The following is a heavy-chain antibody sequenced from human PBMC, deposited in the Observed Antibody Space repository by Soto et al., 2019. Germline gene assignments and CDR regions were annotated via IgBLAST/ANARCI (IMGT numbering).Heavy chain of an antibody. CDR1: GLFFSDYY. Sequence: LRLSCAASGLFFSDYYLSWIRKAPGKALECVAYISGTGDTKYYADSVTGRFTISGDNPKNSLYLQMNSLRPEDAAVYYCAIGGGQIYYKGLDVWGQGTTVTVSS. J-gene: IGHJ6*02. D-gene: IGHD3-10*01. CDR2: ISGTGDTK. CDR3: AIGGGQIYYKGLDV. V-gene: IGHV3-11*01.